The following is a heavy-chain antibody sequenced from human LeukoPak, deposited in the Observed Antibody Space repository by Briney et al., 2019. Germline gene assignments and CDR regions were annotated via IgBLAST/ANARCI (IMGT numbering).Heavy chain of an antibody. Sequence: ASVKVSCKASGYTFTSYGISWVRQAPGQGLEWMGWISAYNGNTNYAQKPQGRVTMTTDTSTSTAYMELRSLRSDDTAVYYCARSDSSGYYYRVFDYWGQGTLVTVSS. CDR1: GYTFTSYG. CDR3: ARSDSSGYYYRVFDY. J-gene: IGHJ4*02. CDR2: ISAYNGNT. D-gene: IGHD3-22*01. V-gene: IGHV1-18*01.